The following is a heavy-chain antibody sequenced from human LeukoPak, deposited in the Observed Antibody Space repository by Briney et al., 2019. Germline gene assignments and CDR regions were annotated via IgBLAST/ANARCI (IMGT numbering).Heavy chain of an antibody. V-gene: IGHV7-4-1*02. CDR3: ARDSAAYCGGDCSASD. CDR1: GYTFTKSA. Sequence: ASVKVSCKASGYTFTKSAMNWVRQAPGQGLEWMGWINTNTGNPTYAQGFTGRFVFSLDTSVSTAYLQISSLKAEDTAVYYCARDSAAYCGGDCSASDWGQGTLVTVSS. J-gene: IGHJ4*02. D-gene: IGHD2-21*02. CDR2: INTNTGNP.